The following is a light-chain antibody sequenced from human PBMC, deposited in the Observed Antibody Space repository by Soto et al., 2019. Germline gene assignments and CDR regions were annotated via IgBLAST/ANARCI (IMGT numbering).Light chain of an antibody. CDR1: QTFTTSS. J-gene: IGKJ2*01. V-gene: IGKV3-20*01. CDR2: AAS. CDR3: HQYDNAPQT. Sequence: ELVMTQSPATLSVSPGERATLSCRASQTFTTSSLAWYQQKPGQAPRLLIYAASIRAPGIPDKFSGTGSGTDYSLTIDRLEPEDSAVYYCHQYDNAPQTFGQGTKVDIK.